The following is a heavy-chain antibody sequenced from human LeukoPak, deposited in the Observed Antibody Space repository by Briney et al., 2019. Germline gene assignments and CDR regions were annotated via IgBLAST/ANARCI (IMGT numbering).Heavy chain of an antibody. CDR3: AKEKDYYEYRYGMDV. CDR2: ISYDGSNK. CDR1: GFTFSSYG. Sequence: QTGGSLRLSCAASGFTFSSYGMHWVRQAPGKGLEWVTVISYDGSNKYYADSVKGRFTISRDNSKKTLNLQTNSLRAEDTAVYYCAKEKDYYEYRYGMDVWGQGTTVTVSS. D-gene: IGHD3-22*01. J-gene: IGHJ6*02. V-gene: IGHV3-30*18.